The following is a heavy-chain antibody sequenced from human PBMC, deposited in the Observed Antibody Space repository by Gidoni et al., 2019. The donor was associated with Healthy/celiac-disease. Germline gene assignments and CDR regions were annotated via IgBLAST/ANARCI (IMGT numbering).Heavy chain of an antibody. J-gene: IGHJ6*03. V-gene: IGHV1-3*01. D-gene: IGHD3-22*01. CDR3: ARGDYYDSSGREYYYYYYMDV. Sequence: QVQLVQSGAEVKKPGASVKVSCKASGYTFTSYAMHWVRQAPGQRLEWMGWINAGNGNTKYSQKFQGRVTITRDTSASTAYMELSSLRSEDTAVYYCARGDYYDSSGREYYYYYYMDVWGKGTTVTVSS. CDR1: GYTFTSYA. CDR2: INAGNGNT.